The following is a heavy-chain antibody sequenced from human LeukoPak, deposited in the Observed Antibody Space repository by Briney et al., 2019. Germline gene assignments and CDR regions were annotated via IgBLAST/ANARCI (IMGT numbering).Heavy chain of an antibody. CDR3: AREYSSGWYAGY. Sequence: ASVKVSCKASGYTFTSYGISWVRQAPGQGLEWMGWISAYNGNTNYAQKLQGRVTMTTDKSTSTAYMELSSLRPEDTAVYYCAREYSSGWYAGYWGQGTLVTVSS. J-gene: IGHJ4*02. CDR1: GYTFTSYG. CDR2: ISAYNGNT. V-gene: IGHV1-18*04. D-gene: IGHD6-19*01.